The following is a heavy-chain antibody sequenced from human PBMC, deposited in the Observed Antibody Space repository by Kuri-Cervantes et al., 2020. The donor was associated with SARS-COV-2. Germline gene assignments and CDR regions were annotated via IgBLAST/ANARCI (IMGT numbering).Heavy chain of an antibody. V-gene: IGHV3-23*01. J-gene: IGHJ3*02. CDR3: ARGYSSGWAGDAFDI. CDR2: ISGSGGST. D-gene: IGHD6-19*01. CDR1: GFTFSSYA. Sequence: GESLKISCAASGFTFSSYAMSWVRQAPGKGLEWVSAISGSGGSTYYADSVKGRFTISRDNSKNTLYLQMNSLRAEDTAVYYCARGYSSGWAGDAFDIWGQGTMVTVSS.